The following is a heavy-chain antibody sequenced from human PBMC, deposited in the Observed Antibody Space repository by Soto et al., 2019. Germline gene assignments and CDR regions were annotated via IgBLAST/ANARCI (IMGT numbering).Heavy chain of an antibody. D-gene: IGHD1-26*01. CDR1: GFTFSNAW. Sequence: GSLRLSCAASGFTFSNAWMSWVRQAPGKGLEWVGRIKSKTDGGTTDYAAPVKGRFTISRDDSKNTLYLQMNSLKTEDTAVYYCTTEEVVGATVDYWGQGTLVTVSS. CDR2: IKSKTDGGTT. CDR3: TTEEVVGATVDY. V-gene: IGHV3-15*01. J-gene: IGHJ4*02.